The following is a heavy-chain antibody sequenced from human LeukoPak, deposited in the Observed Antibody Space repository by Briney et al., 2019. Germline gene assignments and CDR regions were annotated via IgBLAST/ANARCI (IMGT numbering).Heavy chain of an antibody. CDR2: INHSGST. J-gene: IGHJ5*02. CDR3: ARRITMVRGVRRGWFDP. Sequence: SETLSLTCAVYGGSFSGYYWSWIRQPPGKGLEWIGEINHSGSTNYNPSLKSRVTISVDTSKNQFSLKLSSVTAADTAVYYCARRITMVRGVRRGWFDPWGQGTLVTVSS. V-gene: IGHV4-34*01. D-gene: IGHD3-10*01. CDR1: GGSFSGYY.